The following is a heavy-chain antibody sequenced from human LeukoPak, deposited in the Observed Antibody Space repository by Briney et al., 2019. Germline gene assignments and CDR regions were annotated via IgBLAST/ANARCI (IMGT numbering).Heavy chain of an antibody. CDR3: ARDSVVVAATRLDPFDY. J-gene: IGHJ4*02. D-gene: IGHD2-15*01. CDR1: GFTFSSYW. Sequence: GGSLRLSCAASGFTFSSYWMHWVRQAPGKGLMWVSRINSDGSSTSYADSVKGRFTISRDNAKNTLYLQMNSLRAEDTAVYYCARDSVVVAATRLDPFDYWGQGTLVTVSS. V-gene: IGHV3-74*01. CDR2: INSDGSST.